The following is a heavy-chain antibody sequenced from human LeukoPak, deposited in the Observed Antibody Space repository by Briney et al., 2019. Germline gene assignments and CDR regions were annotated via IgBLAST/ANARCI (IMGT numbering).Heavy chain of an antibody. CDR3: VKEYHSRGFGAYFDY. Sequence: GGSLRLSCAASGFTFRNYVIHWVRQAPGKGLEWVAVTSSDLNVKLYADSVKGRFTISRDNSINTVDLQMNSLRAEDTAVYYCVKEYHSRGFGAYFDYWGQGTLVTVSS. J-gene: IGHJ4*02. V-gene: IGHV3-30*18. CDR2: TSSDLNVK. D-gene: IGHD3-3*01. CDR1: GFTFRNYV.